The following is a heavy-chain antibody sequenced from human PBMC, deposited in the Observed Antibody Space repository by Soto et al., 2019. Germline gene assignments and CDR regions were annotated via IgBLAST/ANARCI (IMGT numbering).Heavy chain of an antibody. CDR3: ARSLRGVIIDFDY. V-gene: IGHV3-23*01. D-gene: IGHD3-10*01. CDR2: ISGSGGST. CDR1: GFTFSINA. J-gene: IGHJ4*02. Sequence: PGGSLRLSCAASGFTFSINAMSWVRQAPGKGLEWVSAISGSGGSTYYVDSVKGRFTISRDNSKSTLYLQMNNLRAEDTALYYCARSLRGVIIDFDYWGQGTLVTVSS.